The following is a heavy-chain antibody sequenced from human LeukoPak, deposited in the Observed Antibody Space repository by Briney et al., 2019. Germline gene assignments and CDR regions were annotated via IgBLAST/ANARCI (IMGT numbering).Heavy chain of an antibody. CDR1: GFAISTYA. J-gene: IGHJ4*01. Sequence: GGSLRLSCAASGFAISTYAMAWARLAPGKGLEWISSLSSGRSPSYPDPLEGRLTMSSDNARNTLYLQMDNLRGEDTAMYYCARQLGYCAAGTCYFDSWGHGTQVTVSS. V-gene: IGHV3-69-1*01. CDR2: LSSGRSP. D-gene: IGHD2-8*02. CDR3: ARQLGYCAAGTCYFDS.